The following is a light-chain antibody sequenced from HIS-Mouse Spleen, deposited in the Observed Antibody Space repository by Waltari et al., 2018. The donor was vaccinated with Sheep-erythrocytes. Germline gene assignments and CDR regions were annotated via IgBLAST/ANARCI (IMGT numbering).Light chain of an antibody. J-gene: IGLJ2*01. CDR2: QDS. CDR3: QAWDSSTVV. CDR1: NLGDKY. V-gene: IGLV3-1*01. Sequence: SYELTQPPSVSVSPGQTASIPCSGDNLGDKYACWYQQKPCHSPVLVIYQDSKRPSGVPERFSGSNSGNTATLTISGTQAMDEADYYCQAWDSSTVVFGGGTKLTVL.